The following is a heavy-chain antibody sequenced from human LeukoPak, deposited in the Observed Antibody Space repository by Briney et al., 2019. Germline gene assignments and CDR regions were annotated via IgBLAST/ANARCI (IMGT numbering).Heavy chain of an antibody. CDR3: ARLRRVGATPFDS. Sequence: SETLSLTCTVSGYSISNGYYWGWIRQSPGKGLEWVGSVSHRGSTYYNPSLRSRVSISVDRSKQKFSLKLTSVTAADTAVYYCARLRRVGATPFDSWGQGTLVTVSS. CDR1: GYSISNGYY. J-gene: IGHJ4*02. D-gene: IGHD1-26*01. CDR2: VSHRGST. V-gene: IGHV4-38-2*02.